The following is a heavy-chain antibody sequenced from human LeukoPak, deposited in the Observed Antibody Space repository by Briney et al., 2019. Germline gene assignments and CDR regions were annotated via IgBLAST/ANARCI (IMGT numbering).Heavy chain of an antibody. D-gene: IGHD2-2*01. J-gene: IGHJ5*02. CDR1: GGTFSSYA. Sequence: GASVKVSCKASGGTFSSYAINWVRRAPGQGLEWMGGIIPIFGTANYAQKFQGRVTITTDESTSTAYMELSRLRSDDTAVYYCAREGGLRIVVALSSSNWFDPWGQGTLVTVSS. CDR2: IIPIFGTA. V-gene: IGHV1-69*05. CDR3: AREGGLRIVVALSSSNWFDP.